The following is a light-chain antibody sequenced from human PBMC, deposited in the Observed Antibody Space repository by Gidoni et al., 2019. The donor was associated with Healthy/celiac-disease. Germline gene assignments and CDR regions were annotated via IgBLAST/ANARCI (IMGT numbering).Light chain of an antibody. CDR1: QSISSY. J-gene: IGKJ2*01. CDR2: AAS. V-gene: IGKV1-39*01. Sequence: DIQMTQAPSSLSASVGDRVTITHRARQSISSYLKVYQQKPGKAPKLLIYAASSLQSGVPSMFSVSGSGTDFTLSLSSLQPEYFATSYCQRSYRTPRYTFGQGTKLEIK. CDR3: QRSYRTPRYT.